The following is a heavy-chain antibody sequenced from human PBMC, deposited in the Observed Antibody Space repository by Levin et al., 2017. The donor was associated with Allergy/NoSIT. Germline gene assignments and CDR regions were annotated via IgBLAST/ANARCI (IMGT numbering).Heavy chain of an antibody. CDR1: GGSISSNY. J-gene: IGHJ4*02. D-gene: IGHD5-18*01. Sequence: SETLSLTCTVSGGSISSNYWSWIRQPPGKGLEWIGYIYYSGSTNYFTSLKSRVTISVDTSKSQFSLKLTSVTAADTAVYYCARVVSGGGYTKIDYWGQGTLVTVSS. CDR2: IYYSGST. CDR3: ARVVSGGGYTKIDY. V-gene: IGHV4-59*01.